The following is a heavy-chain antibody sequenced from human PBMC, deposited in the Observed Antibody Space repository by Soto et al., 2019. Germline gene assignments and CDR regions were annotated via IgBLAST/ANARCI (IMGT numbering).Heavy chain of an antibody. D-gene: IGHD6-13*01. V-gene: IGHV1-69*01. Sequence: QAQVVQSGAEVRKPGSSVKLSCKASEGTFNSYAIAWVRQAPGQGLEWMGGIIPYYNTLNYAQKFQDRVTITADDSTNTVYRELSSLSSDDTAGYFCASGASRWYPYFFDSWGQGTLVTVSS. J-gene: IGHJ4*02. CDR1: EGTFNSYA. CDR2: IIPYYNTL. CDR3: ASGASRWYPYFFDS.